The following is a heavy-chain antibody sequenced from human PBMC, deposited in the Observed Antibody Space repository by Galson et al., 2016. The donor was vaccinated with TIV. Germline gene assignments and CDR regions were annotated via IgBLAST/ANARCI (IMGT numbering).Heavy chain of an antibody. CDR2: IHPQNGGA. Sequence: SVKVSCKASGYSFTVYRVHWVRQAPGQGLEWMGCIHPQNGGANYAQKFQGRVTLTRDTSISTVYMELRRLKSDDTAVYFCTRGGGGAYTFDAFDIWGQGTMVTVSS. J-gene: IGHJ3*02. V-gene: IGHV1-2*02. D-gene: IGHD2/OR15-2a*01. CDR3: TRGGGGAYTFDAFDI. CDR1: GYSFTVYR.